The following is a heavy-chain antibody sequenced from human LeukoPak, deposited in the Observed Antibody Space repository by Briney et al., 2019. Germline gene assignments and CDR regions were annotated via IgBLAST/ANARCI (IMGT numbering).Heavy chain of an antibody. CDR1: GGSFSGYY. V-gene: IGHV4-34*01. Sequence: SETLSLTCAVYGGSFSGYYWSWIRKPPGKGLEWIGEINHSGSTNYNPSLKSRVTISVDTSKNQFSLKLSSVTAADTAVYYCARGGRYCSSTSCYKRKDFDYWGQGTLVTVSS. CDR3: ARGGRYCSSTSCYKRKDFDY. D-gene: IGHD2-2*02. CDR2: INHSGST. J-gene: IGHJ4*02.